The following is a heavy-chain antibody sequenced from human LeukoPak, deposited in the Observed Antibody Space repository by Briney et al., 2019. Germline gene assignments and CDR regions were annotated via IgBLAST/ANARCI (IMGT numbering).Heavy chain of an antibody. Sequence: SETLSLTCGVSGGSFSGYFWTWIRQPPGKGLEWIGEIIDSGTTNYNPSLESRVAMSVDTSKNQVSLRLSSVTAADTAVHYCATLYLVNAFDIWGPGTLVTVSS. V-gene: IGHV4-34*12. J-gene: IGHJ3*02. D-gene: IGHD2-2*02. CDR3: ATLYLVNAFDI. CDR2: IIDSGTT. CDR1: GGSFSGYF.